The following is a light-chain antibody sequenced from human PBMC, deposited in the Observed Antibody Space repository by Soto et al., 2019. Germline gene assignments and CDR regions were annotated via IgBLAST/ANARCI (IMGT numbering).Light chain of an antibody. CDR1: SSNIGSNY. CDR2: RNN. V-gene: IGLV1-47*01. Sequence: QAVVTQPPSASGTPGQRVTISCSGSSSNIGSNYVYWYQQLPGTAPKLLIYRNNQRPSGVPDRFSGSKSGTSASLAISGLRSDDEADYYCAAWDDSLSGAVFGGGTQLTVL. CDR3: AAWDDSLSGAV. J-gene: IGLJ7*01.